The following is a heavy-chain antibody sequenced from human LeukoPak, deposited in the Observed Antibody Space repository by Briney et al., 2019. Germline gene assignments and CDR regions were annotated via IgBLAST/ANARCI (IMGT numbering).Heavy chain of an antibody. J-gene: IGHJ6*02. Sequence: GESLKISCKGSGYSFTNYWIGWVRQMPGKGLEWMGIIYPGDSDTRYSPSFQGQVTISADKSISTAYLQWSSLKASDTAMYYCARQYCSGGSCVSYYYGMDVWGQGTTVTVSS. CDR1: GYSFTNYW. CDR3: ARQYCSGGSCVSYYYGMDV. D-gene: IGHD2-15*01. CDR2: IYPGDSDT. V-gene: IGHV5-51*01.